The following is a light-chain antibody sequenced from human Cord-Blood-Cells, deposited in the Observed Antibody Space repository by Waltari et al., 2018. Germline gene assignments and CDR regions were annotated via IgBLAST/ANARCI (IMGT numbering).Light chain of an antibody. CDR2: AAS. J-gene: IGKJ2*01. V-gene: IGKV1-39*01. CDR1: QSIISY. Sequence: DIQMTQSPSSLSASVGDRVTITCQASQSIISYLNWYQQKPGKTPRLLNYAASSLQSGGPSRCSGSGSGTDFTLTISSLQPEYFATYYCQQSYSTPPLGQGTKLEIK. CDR3: QQSYSTPP.